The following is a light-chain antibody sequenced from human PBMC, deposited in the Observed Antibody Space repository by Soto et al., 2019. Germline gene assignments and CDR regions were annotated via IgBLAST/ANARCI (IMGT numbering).Light chain of an antibody. V-gene: IGKV3D-15*01. CDR1: QSIATN. Sequence: EIVMTQSPAILSLSPGATATLSCRASQSIATNLAWYQQRPGQAPRLLTDVASTRATDVPARFSGSVSETEFILSITRLQSEDFAVYYCKQYNSCPPLFTFGRGTTLDL. J-gene: IGKJ3*01. CDR2: VAS. CDR3: KQYNSCPPLFT.